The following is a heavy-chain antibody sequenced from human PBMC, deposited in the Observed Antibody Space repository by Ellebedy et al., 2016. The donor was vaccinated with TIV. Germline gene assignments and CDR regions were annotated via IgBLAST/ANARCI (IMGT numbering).Heavy chain of an antibody. V-gene: IGHV3-13*01. CDR3: VKGRAPSLMDYLTDY. J-gene: IGHJ4*02. CDR2: IGTAGDT. Sequence: GGSLRLXXAASGFSFSSYDMHWVRQSTGKGLEWVSTIGTAGDTYYPDSLRGRFTVSRENAKKSFYLQMNSLRAGDTAVYYCVKGRAPSLMDYLTDYWGQGTLVTVSS. D-gene: IGHD3-9*01. CDR1: GFSFSSYD.